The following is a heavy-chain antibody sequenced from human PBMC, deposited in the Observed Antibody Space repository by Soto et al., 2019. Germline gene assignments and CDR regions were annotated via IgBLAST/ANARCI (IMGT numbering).Heavy chain of an antibody. Sequence: EVQLLESGGSLVQPGGSLRLSCAGSGFTFSGYAMSWVRQTPGKGLEWLSAISGSGDSTYSAASVKGRFTISRDNSKTTLYLQMISLRAEDTAVYYCTKTSGWYVMDDWGQGTTVIVSS. V-gene: IGHV3-23*01. CDR2: ISGSGDST. CDR3: TKTSGWYVMDD. CDR1: GFTFSGYA. J-gene: IGHJ6*02. D-gene: IGHD6-19*01.